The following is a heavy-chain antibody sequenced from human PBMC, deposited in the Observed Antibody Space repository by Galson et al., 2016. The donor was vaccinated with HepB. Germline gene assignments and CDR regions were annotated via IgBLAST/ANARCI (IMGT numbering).Heavy chain of an antibody. CDR3: ATYPSYGDYGGYYYGMDV. CDR2: ISPYNGNA. V-gene: IGHV1-18*01. J-gene: IGHJ6*02. Sequence: VKVSCKASGYSFTRYGITWVRQAPGQGLEWLGWISPYNGNANYAQKFQGRVTMTRDTSTSTAYMELRSLRYDDTAVYYCATYPSYGDYGGYYYGMDVWGQGTTVTVSS. D-gene: IGHD4-17*01. CDR1: GYSFTRYG.